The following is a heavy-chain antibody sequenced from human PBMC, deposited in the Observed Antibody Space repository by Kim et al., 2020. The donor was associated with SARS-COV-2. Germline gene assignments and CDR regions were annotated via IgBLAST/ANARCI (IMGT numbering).Heavy chain of an antibody. D-gene: IGHD2-15*01. CDR2: INHSGST. Sequence: SETLSLTCAVYGGSFSGYYWSWIRQPPGKGLEWIGEINHSGSTNYNPSLKSRVTISVDTSKNQFSLKLSSVTAADTAVYYCARGYIVVVVAATPIWFDP. J-gene: IGHJ5*02. V-gene: IGHV4-34*01. CDR3: ARGYIVVVVAATPIWFDP. CDR1: GGSFSGYY.